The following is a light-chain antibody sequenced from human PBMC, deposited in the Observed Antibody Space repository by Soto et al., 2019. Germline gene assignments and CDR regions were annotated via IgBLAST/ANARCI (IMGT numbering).Light chain of an antibody. CDR3: QQFGNSVYT. CDR1: QSVSSSY. CDR2: SAS. Sequence: EIVLTQSPGTLSLSPGERATLSCRASQSVSSSYLAWYQQKPGQAPRLLVCSASTRATGVPDRFSGSGSGTDFTLTISRLEPEDFAVYYCQQFGNSVYTFGQGTNLEMK. V-gene: IGKV3-20*01. J-gene: IGKJ2*01.